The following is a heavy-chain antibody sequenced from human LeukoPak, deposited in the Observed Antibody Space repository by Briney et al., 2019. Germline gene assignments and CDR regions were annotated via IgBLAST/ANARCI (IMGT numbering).Heavy chain of an antibody. CDR2: INHSGST. Sequence: PSETLSLTCAVYGGSFSGYYWSWIRQPPGKGLEWIGEINHSGSTNYNPSLKSRVTMSADTSKNQFSLNLSSVTAADTAVYYCARHETRGASSSSEYWGQGTLVTVSS. V-gene: IGHV4-34*01. CDR1: GGSFSGYY. D-gene: IGHD6-6*01. J-gene: IGHJ4*02. CDR3: ARHETRGASSSSEY.